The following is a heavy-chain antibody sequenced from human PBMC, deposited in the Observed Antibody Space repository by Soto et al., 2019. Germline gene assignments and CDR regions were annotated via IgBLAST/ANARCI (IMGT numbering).Heavy chain of an antibody. CDR3: ARVPYYGGDRGHFDY. CDR1: GGTVSSYA. J-gene: IGHJ4*02. Sequence: QVQLVQSGAEVKKPESSVKVSCKASGGTVSSYAISWVRQAPGQGLEWMGGIIPIFGTANYAQKFQGRVTITADESTSTAYMELSSLRSKDTAVYYCARVPYYGGDRGHFDYWGQGPLVTVSS. V-gene: IGHV1-69*12. CDR2: IIPIFGTA. D-gene: IGHD2-21*02.